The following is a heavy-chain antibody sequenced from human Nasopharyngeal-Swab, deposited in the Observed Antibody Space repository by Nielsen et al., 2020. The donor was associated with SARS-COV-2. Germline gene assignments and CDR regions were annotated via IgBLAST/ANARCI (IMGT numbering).Heavy chain of an antibody. V-gene: IGHV1-8*01. J-gene: IGHJ6*02. CDR2: MNPNSGNT. D-gene: IGHD2-15*01. CDR1: GYTFTSYD. Sequence: ASVKVSCKASGYTFTSYDINWVRQATGQGLEWMGWMNPNSGNTGYAQKFQGRVTMTRNTSISTAYMELSSLRSEDTAVYYCARDIVVVVAATPYYYYGMDVWGQETTVTVSS. CDR3: ARDIVVVVAATPYYYYGMDV.